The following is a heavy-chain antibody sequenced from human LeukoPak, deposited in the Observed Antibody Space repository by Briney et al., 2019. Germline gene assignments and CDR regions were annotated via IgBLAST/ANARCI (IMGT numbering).Heavy chain of an antibody. D-gene: IGHD3-9*01. CDR3: AKDAEYYDILTGYYIRTPNYYFDY. CDR1: GFTFSSYA. V-gene: IGHV3-23*01. J-gene: IGHJ4*02. CDR2: ISGSGGST. Sequence: GGSLRLSCAASGFTFSSYAMSWVRQAPGKGLEWVSAISGSGGSTYYADSVKGRFTTSRDNSKNTLYLQMNSLRAEDTAVYYCAKDAEYYDILTGYYIRTPNYYFDYWGQGTLVTVSS.